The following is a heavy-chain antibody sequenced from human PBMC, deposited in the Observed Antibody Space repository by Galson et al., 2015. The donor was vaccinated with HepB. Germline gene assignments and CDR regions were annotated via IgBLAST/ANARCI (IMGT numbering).Heavy chain of an antibody. CDR1: GFIFTSSA. CDR3: AEDSSPYYYDGSGKFGYFDL. J-gene: IGHJ2*01. Sequence: SVKVSCKASGFIFTSSAMQWVRQARGQRLEWIGWIVVGSGNKNYAQKFQERVTITRDMSKNTAYLELSSLRYEDTAMYYCAEDSSPYYYDGSGKFGYFDLWGRGTLGTVAS. CDR2: IVVGSGNK. V-gene: IGHV1-58*02. D-gene: IGHD3-22*01.